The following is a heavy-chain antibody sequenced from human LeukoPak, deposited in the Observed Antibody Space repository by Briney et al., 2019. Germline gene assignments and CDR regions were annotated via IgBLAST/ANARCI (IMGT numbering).Heavy chain of an antibody. V-gene: IGHV3-7*01. CDR2: IRQGGSEK. D-gene: IGHD3-16*02. CDR1: GFTFSSYW. Sequence: PGGSLRLSCAASGFTFSSYWMSWVRQAPGKGLEWVTNIRQGGSEKYYVDSVKGRFTISRDNAKNSLYLQMNSLRAEDTAVYYCARDYRAFQHWGQGTLVTVSS. J-gene: IGHJ1*01. CDR3: ARDYRAFQH.